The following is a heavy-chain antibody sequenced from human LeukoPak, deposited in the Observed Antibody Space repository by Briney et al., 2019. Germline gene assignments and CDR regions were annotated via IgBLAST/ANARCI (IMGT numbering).Heavy chain of an antibody. CDR1: GFTFSGYY. V-gene: IGHV3-21*01. CDR3: ASSEDYYDSSGSYFDY. J-gene: IGHJ4*02. Sequence: GGSLRLSCAASGFTFSGYYMTWVRQPPGKGLEWVSSISDTSTYTFYRESLKGRFTISRDNSKNTLYLQMNSLRAEDTAVYYCASSEDYYDSSGSYFDYWGQGTLVTVSS. D-gene: IGHD3-22*01. CDR2: ISDTSTYT.